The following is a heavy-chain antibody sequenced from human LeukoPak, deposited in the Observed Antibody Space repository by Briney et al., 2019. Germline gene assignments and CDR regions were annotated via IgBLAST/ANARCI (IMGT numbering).Heavy chain of an antibody. CDR3: AKNTDYGDYFDC. V-gene: IGHV3-23*01. J-gene: IGHJ4*02. Sequence: PSETLSLTCTVSGGSSSGYYWSWVRQAPGKGLEWVSAISYSGGSTYYADSVKGRFTISRDNSKNTLFLQMNSLRAEDTAVYYCAKNTDYGDYFDCWGQGTLVTVSS. CDR2: ISYSGGST. CDR1: GGSSSGYY. D-gene: IGHD4-17*01.